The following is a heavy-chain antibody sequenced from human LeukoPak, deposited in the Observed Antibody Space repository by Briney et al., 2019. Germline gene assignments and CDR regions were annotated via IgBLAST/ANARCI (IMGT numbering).Heavy chain of an antibody. Sequence: PGGSLRLSCAASGFTFSSYGMHWVRQAPGKGLEWVAFIRYDGSNKYYADSVKGRFTISRDNSKNTLYLQMNSLRAEDTAVHYCAKDRRDCSSTSCYAYYYYYMDVWGKGTTVTVSS. D-gene: IGHD2-2*01. J-gene: IGHJ6*03. CDR3: AKDRRDCSSTSCYAYYYYYMDV. V-gene: IGHV3-30*02. CDR1: GFTFSSYG. CDR2: IRYDGSNK.